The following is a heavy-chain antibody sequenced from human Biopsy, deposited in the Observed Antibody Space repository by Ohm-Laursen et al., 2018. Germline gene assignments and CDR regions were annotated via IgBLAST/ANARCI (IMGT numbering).Heavy chain of an antibody. Sequence: SYALSLTCAVYGDSFNGYYWSWIRQTPGKGLEWIGEINHSGRTNYNPSLKSRVTISVDTSKNQFSLKVRSVTAADTAVYYCVRGVDYYDPYHYYALDVWGQGTTVTVSS. J-gene: IGHJ6*02. CDR3: VRGVDYYDPYHYYALDV. CDR2: INHSGRT. CDR1: GDSFNGYY. D-gene: IGHD3-22*01. V-gene: IGHV4-34*01.